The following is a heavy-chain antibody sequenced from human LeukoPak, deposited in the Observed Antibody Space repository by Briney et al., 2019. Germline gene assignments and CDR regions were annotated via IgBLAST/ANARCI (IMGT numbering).Heavy chain of an antibody. CDR3: ATYSTTYDYYYYYMDV. J-gene: IGHJ6*03. Sequence: GGSLRLSCAASGFTFSSYAMSWVRQAPGKGLEWVSAISGSGGTTYYADSVKGRFTISRDNSKNTLYLQMNSLRAEDTAVYYCATYSTTYDYYYYYMDVWGKGTTVTISS. CDR1: GFTFSSYA. CDR2: ISGSGGTT. D-gene: IGHD1-26*01. V-gene: IGHV3-23*01.